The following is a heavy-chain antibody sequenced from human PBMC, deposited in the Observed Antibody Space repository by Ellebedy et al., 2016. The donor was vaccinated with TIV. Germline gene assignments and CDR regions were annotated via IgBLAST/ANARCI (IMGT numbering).Heavy chain of an antibody. D-gene: IGHD3-22*01. CDR3: ARDGRDYYDRSGHDY. Sequence: AASVKVSCKTSGYNFIDYGVSWVRQAPGQGLEWMGWLNPHSGGTNYAQKCQGRVTMTRDTSINTAYMELSSLGSADTALYFCARDGRDYYDRSGHDYWGQGTLVTVSS. V-gene: IGHV1-2*02. CDR2: LNPHSGGT. CDR1: GYNFIDYG. J-gene: IGHJ4*02.